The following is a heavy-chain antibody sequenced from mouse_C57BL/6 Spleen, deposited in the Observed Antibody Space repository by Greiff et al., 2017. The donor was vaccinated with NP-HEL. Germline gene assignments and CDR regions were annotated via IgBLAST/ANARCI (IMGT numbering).Heavy chain of an antibody. J-gene: IGHJ3*01. V-gene: IGHV7-3*01. D-gene: IGHD2-3*01. Sequence: EVKLEESGGGLVQPGGSLSLSCAASGFTFTDYYMSWVRQPPGKALEWLGFIRNKANGYTTEYSASVKGRFTISRDNSQSILYLQMNARRAEDSATYYCARSRYEGPAWFAYWGQGTLVTVSA. CDR1: GFTFTDYY. CDR2: IRNKANGYTT. CDR3: ARSRYEGPAWFAY.